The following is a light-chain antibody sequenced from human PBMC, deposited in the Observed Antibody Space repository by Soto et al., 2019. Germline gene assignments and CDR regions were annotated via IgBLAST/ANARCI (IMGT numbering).Light chain of an antibody. CDR1: SSDVGGYSY. V-gene: IGLV2-14*01. CDR2: DVS. CDR3: SSYTSSSTLDYV. Sequence: QSVLTQPDSVSGSPRQSITISCTGTSSDVGGYSYVSWYQQHPGKAPKLMIYDVSNRPSGVSNRFSGSKSGNTASLTISGLQAEDEADYYCSSYTSSSTLDYVCETGTKVTVL. J-gene: IGLJ1*01.